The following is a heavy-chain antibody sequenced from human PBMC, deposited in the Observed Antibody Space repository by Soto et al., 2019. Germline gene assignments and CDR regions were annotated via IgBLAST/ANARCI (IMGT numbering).Heavy chain of an antibody. D-gene: IGHD2-15*01. CDR3: ARLVCSDDSCYSPVDY. J-gene: IGHJ4*02. Sequence: AASVKVSCKASGYTLTSYGISWVRQAPGQGLEWMGWIYPYNGNTNFAQKFQGRVTLTSDTSTSTAYMEVRSLRSDDTAVYYCARLVCSDDSCYSPVDYWGQGTLVTVSS. CDR1: GYTLTSYG. V-gene: IGHV1-18*04. CDR2: IYPYNGNT.